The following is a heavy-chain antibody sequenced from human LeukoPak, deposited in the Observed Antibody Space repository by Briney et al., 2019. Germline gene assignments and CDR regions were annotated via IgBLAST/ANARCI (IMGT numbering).Heavy chain of an antibody. CDR2: ISYDGSNK. J-gene: IGHJ4*02. CDR3: AKGHFKPAPFDY. D-gene: IGHD2/OR15-2a*01. Sequence: QPGGSLRLSCAASGFTFSSYAMHWVRQAPGKGLEWVAVISYDGSNKYYADSVKGRFTISRDNSKNTLYLQMNSLRAEDTAVYYCAKGHFKPAPFDYWGQGTLVTVSS. V-gene: IGHV3-30*04. CDR1: GFTFSSYA.